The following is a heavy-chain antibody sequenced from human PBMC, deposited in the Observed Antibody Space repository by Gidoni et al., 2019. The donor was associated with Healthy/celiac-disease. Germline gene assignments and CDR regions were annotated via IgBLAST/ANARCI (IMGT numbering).Heavy chain of an antibody. Sequence: QVQLVESGGGVVQPGRYLRLSCAASGFTFSSYGMHWVRKAPGTGLGWVAVISYDGSNKYYADSVKGRFTISRDNSKNTLYLQMNSLRAEDTAVYYCAKVHDSSGYYYGGFGYWGQGTLVTVSS. V-gene: IGHV3-30*18. CDR1: GFTFSSYG. J-gene: IGHJ4*02. D-gene: IGHD3-22*01. CDR2: ISYDGSNK. CDR3: AKVHDSSGYYYGGFGY.